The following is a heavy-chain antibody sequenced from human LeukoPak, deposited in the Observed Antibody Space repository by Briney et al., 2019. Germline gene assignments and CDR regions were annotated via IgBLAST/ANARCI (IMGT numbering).Heavy chain of an antibody. CDR1: GGSISSYY. J-gene: IGHJ4*02. CDR3: ARFGSNPYYFDY. D-gene: IGHD3-10*01. V-gene: IGHV4-59*08. Sequence: ASETLSLTCTVSGGSISSYYWSWIRQPPGKGLEWIGYIHYSGSTNYNPSLKSRVTISVDTSKNQFSLKLSSVTAADTAVYYCARFGSNPYYFDYWDQGTLVTVSS. CDR2: IHYSGST.